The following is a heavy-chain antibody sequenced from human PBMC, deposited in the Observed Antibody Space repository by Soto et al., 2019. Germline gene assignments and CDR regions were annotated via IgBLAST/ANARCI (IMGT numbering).Heavy chain of an antibody. CDR2: IWYDGGNK. J-gene: IGHJ4*02. V-gene: IGHV3-33*01. Sequence: QVQLVESGGGVVQPGRSLRLSCAASGFIFSSYGMHWVRRAPGKGLEWVAVIWYDGGNKYYEDSVKGRFTISRDNSKNKLYLQMDSLRAEDTAVYYCARDTLTPTTVTSYYFDYWGQGTLVTVSS. CDR1: GFIFSSYG. D-gene: IGHD4-17*01. CDR3: ARDTLTPTTVTSYYFDY.